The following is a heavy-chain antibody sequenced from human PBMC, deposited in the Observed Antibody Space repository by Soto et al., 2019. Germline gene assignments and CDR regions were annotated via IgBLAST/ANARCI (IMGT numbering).Heavy chain of an antibody. CDR3: ARPYSTVTNYYYGMDV. J-gene: IGHJ6*02. D-gene: IGHD4-17*01. V-gene: IGHV3-33*01. Sequence: QVQLVESGGGVVQPGRSLRLSCAASGFTFSSYGMHWVRQAPGKGLEWVAVIWFDGSNKYFADSVKGRFTISRVNSKNTLYLQMNSLRADDTAVYYCARPYSTVTNYYYGMDVWGQGTTVTVSS. CDR1: GFTFSSYG. CDR2: IWFDGSNK.